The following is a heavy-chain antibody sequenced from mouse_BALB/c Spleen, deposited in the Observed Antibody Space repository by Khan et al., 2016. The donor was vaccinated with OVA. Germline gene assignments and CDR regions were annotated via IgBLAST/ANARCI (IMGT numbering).Heavy chain of an antibody. CDR2: ISYSGST. CDR1: GYSITSDYA. CDR3: ARDGSRYNYAMDY. D-gene: IGHD2-3*01. Sequence: EVKLEESGPGLVKPSQSLSLTCTVTGYSITSDYAWNWIRQFPGNKLESMGYISYSGSTNYNPSLKSRISITRDTSKNQFFLQLNSVTTEDTATYYCARDGSRYNYAMDYWGQGTSVTVSS. J-gene: IGHJ4*01. V-gene: IGHV3-2*02.